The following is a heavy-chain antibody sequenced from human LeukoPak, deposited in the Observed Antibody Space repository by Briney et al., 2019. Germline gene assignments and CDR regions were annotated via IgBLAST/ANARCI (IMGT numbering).Heavy chain of an antibody. J-gene: IGHJ3*02. V-gene: IGHV4-59*08. CDR3: ARQGDSTEYAFDI. D-gene: IGHD3-16*01. CDR2: IYYSGST. CDR1: GGSISSYY. Sequence: SETLSLTCTVSGGSISSYYWSWIRQPPGKGLEWIGYIYYSGSTNYNPSLKSRVTISVDTSKNQFSLKLSSVTAADTAVYYCARQGDSTEYAFDIWGQGTMVTVSS.